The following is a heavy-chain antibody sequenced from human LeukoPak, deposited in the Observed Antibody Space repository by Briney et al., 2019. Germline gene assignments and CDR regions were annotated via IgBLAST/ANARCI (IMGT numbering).Heavy chain of an antibody. J-gene: IGHJ3*02. D-gene: IGHD5-24*01. CDR1: GGSISSFY. Sequence: SETLSLTCTVSGGSISSFYWSWIRQPPGKGLEWIGYIYYSGSTNYNPSLKSRVTISVDTSKNQFSLKLSSVTAADTAVYYCARNRMATFVHDAYDIWGQGTMVTVSS. CDR3: ARNRMATFVHDAYDI. CDR2: IYYSGST. V-gene: IGHV4-59*01.